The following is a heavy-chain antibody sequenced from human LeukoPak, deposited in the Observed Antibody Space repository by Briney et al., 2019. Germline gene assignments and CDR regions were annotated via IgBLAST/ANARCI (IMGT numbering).Heavy chain of an antibody. J-gene: IGHJ5*02. CDR1: GGSIYNYY. V-gene: IGHV4-59*01. D-gene: IGHD3-10*01. Sequence: SETLSLTCTVSGGSIYNYYWSWIRQPPGKGLEWIGYIYYSGSTKYNPSLKSRVTISLDTSKNQFSLQLTSVTAADTAVYYCARGMASMVRGVIILWFDPWGQGTLITVSS. CDR3: ARGMASMVRGVIILWFDP. CDR2: IYYSGST.